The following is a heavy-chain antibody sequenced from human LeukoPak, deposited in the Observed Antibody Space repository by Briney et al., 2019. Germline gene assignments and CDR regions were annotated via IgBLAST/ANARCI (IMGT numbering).Heavy chain of an antibody. CDR3: ATGDAYSGFDL. Sequence: PGGSLRLSCAASGFALSDAWMTWVRQAPGKGLECVALIKIKTDGETTDYAAPAKGRFTISRDDSKNTLYLQMNSLKTEDTAVYYCATGDAYSGFDLWGQGTLVTVSS. CDR2: IKIKTDGETT. V-gene: IGHV3-15*01. D-gene: IGHD5-12*01. J-gene: IGHJ5*02. CDR1: GFALSDAW.